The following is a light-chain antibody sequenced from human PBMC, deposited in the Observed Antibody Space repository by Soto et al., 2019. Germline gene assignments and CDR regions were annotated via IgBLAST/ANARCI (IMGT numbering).Light chain of an antibody. J-gene: IGKJ2*01. CDR3: QQTSSFPFT. CDR2: GAS. CDR1: QDITTW. V-gene: IGKV1-12*01. Sequence: DIQMTQSPSSVSASVGDRVTITCRASQDITTWLAWYQQKPGVAPRLLMSGASNLQSEVPSRFSGSGSGTHCTLTISSLQPEDFTTYYYQQTSSFPFTFGPGTRMEIK.